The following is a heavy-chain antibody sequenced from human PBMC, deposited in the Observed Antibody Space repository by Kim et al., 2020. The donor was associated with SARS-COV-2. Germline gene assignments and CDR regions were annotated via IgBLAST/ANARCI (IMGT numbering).Heavy chain of an antibody. CDR1: GFTFSSYG. D-gene: IGHD3-22*01. J-gene: IGHJ4*02. V-gene: IGHV3-30*03. Sequence: GGSLRLSCAASGFTFSSYGMHWVRQAPGKGLVWVAVITNDGSNKYYADSVKGRFTISRDNTKNTLYLQMNSLRAEDTAVYYCAIDSGGITMIVVVITGIDYWGQGTLVTVSS. CDR2: ITNDGSNK. CDR3: AIDSGGITMIVVVITGIDY.